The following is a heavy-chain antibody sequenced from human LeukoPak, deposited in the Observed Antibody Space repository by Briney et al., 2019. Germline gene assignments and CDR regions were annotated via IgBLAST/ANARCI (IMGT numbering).Heavy chain of an antibody. CDR1: GFTVSSDY. CDR2: INHSGST. Sequence: GSLRLSCAASGFTVSSDYMNWIRQPPGKGLEWIGEINHSGSTNYNPSLKSRVTISVDTSKNQFSLKLSSVTAADTAVYYCARLHYTVTPFDYWGQGTLVTVSS. CDR3: ARLHYTVTPFDY. J-gene: IGHJ4*02. D-gene: IGHD4-11*01. V-gene: IGHV4-34*01.